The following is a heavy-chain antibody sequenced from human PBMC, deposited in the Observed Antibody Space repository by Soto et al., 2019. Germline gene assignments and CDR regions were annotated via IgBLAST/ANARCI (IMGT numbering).Heavy chain of an antibody. J-gene: IGHJ4*02. CDR3: ARQNRSSWYPSDY. V-gene: IGHV4-31*03. D-gene: IGHD6-13*01. CDR2: IYYSGST. Sequence: SETLSLTCTVSGGSISSGGYYGSWILQHPGKGLEWIGYIYYSGSTYYNPSLKSRVTISVDTSKNQFSLKLSSVTAADTAVYYCARQNRSSWYPSDYWGKGTLVTV. CDR1: GGSISSGGYY.